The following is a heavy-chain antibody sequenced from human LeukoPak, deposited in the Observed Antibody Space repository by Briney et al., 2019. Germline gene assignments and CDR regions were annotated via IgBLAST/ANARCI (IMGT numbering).Heavy chain of an antibody. Sequence: SETLTLTCTVSGGSLTSYYWSWIRQPPGKGLQWIGYIYYSGSVNYNPPLKSRVTISVDTSKNQFSLNLSSVTAADTAVYYCARLGSYFDYWGQGTQVRVSS. J-gene: IGHJ4*02. CDR3: ARLGSYFDY. V-gene: IGHV4-59*08. CDR2: IYYSGSV. CDR1: GGSLTSYY.